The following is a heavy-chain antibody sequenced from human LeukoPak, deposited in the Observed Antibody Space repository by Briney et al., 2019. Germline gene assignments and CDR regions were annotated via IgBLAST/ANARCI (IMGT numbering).Heavy chain of an antibody. J-gene: IGHJ6*03. Sequence: ASVKVSCKASGYTFTGYYMHWVRQAPGQGLEWMGWINPNSGGTNYAQKFQGRVTMTRDTSISTAYMELSRLGSDDTAVYYCARVGRVCSSTSCYSPSYYYYMDVWGKGTTVTVSS. CDR1: GYTFTGYY. CDR2: INPNSGGT. CDR3: ARVGRVCSSTSCYSPSYYYYMDV. D-gene: IGHD2-2*01. V-gene: IGHV1-2*02.